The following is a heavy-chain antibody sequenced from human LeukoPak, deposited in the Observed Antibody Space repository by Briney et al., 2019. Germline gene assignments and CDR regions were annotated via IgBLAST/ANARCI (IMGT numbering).Heavy chain of an antibody. Sequence: SETLSLTCAVSGGSISSSNWWSWVRQPPGKGLEWIGEIYHSGSTNYNPSLKSRVTISVDKSKNQFSLKLSSVTAADTAVYYCAILWFGELSPSLGDYWGQGTLVTVSS. V-gene: IGHV4-4*02. J-gene: IGHJ4*02. D-gene: IGHD3-10*01. CDR1: GGSISSSNW. CDR3: AILWFGELSPSLGDY. CDR2: IYHSGST.